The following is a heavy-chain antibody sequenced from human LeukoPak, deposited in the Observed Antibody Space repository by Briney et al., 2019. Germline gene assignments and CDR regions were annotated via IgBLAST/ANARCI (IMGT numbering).Heavy chain of an antibody. D-gene: IGHD3-10*01. CDR3: AISYGSGSYYY. J-gene: IGHJ4*02. CDR1: GYTFTSYY. Sequence: ASVKVSCKASGYTFTSYYMHWGRQAPGQGLEWMGIINPSGGSTSYAQKFQGRVTMTRDTSTSTVYMELSSLRSEDTAVYYCAISYGSGSYYYWGQGTLVTVSS. V-gene: IGHV1-46*01. CDR2: INPSGGST.